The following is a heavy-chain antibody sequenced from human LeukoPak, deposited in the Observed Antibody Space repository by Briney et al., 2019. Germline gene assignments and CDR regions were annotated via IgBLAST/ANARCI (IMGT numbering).Heavy chain of an antibody. CDR2: IYYSGST. J-gene: IGHJ5*02. CDR1: GGSISSYY. V-gene: IGHV4-59*12. CDR3: ARDVRARAAGTGWLDP. Sequence: SETLSLTCTVSGGSISSYYWSWIRQPPGKGLEWIGYIYYSGSTNYNPSLKSRVTISVDTSKNQFSLKLSSVTAADTAVYYCARDVRARAAGTGWLDPWGQGTLVTVSS. D-gene: IGHD6-13*01.